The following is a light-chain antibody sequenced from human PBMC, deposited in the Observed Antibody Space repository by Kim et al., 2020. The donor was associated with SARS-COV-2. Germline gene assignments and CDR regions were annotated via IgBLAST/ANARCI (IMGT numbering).Light chain of an antibody. J-gene: IGLJ3*02. CDR2: YDS. V-gene: IGLV3-21*04. CDR3: QVWDSSSDQNWV. Sequence: SYELTQPPSVSVAPGKTARITCGGNNIGSKSVHWYQQKPGQAPVLVIYYDSDRPSGIPERFSGSNYGNTATLTISRVEAGDEADYYCQVWDSSSDQNWVF. CDR1: NIGSKS.